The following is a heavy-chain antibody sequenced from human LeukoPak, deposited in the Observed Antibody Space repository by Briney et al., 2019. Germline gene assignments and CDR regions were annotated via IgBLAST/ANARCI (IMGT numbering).Heavy chain of an antibody. J-gene: IGHJ4*02. V-gene: IGHV3-7*01. CDR3: ASGRQLGY. Sequence: GGSLRLSCAASGFTFSNYWMSWVRQAPGKGLEWVANIKEDGREKYYVDSVKGRFTISRDNARTSLYLQMNSLRAEDTAAYYCASGRQLGYWGQGTLVTVSS. CDR2: IKEDGREK. D-gene: IGHD6-13*01. CDR1: GFTFSNYW.